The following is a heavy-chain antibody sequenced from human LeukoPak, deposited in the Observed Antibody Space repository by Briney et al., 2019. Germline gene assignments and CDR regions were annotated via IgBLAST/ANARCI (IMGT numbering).Heavy chain of an antibody. Sequence: RTGGSLRLSCAASGCTFSSYAMQWVGRALGKGVVGVGVISYDGSNKCYADSVEGRFTISRDNTKNTLYLQMNSLRAEDTAVYYCARDRYYDSSGGLDYWGQGTLVSVSS. CDR2: ISYDGSNK. CDR3: ARDRYYDSSGGLDY. V-gene: IGHV3-30-3*01. D-gene: IGHD3-22*01. J-gene: IGHJ4*02. CDR1: GCTFSSYA.